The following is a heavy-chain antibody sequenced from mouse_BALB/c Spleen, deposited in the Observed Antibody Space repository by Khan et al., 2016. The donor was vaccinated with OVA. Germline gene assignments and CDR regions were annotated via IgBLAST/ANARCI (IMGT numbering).Heavy chain of an antibody. Sequence: QVQLQQSGAELAKPGASVKMSCTASGYNFTSYWMHWIKQRPGQGLEWIGYINPTSGYTDYNQKFKDKATLTADKSSSTAYMQLRSLTSDDSAVYYWARDRIDYWGQGTALTGSS. CDR3: ARDRIDY. J-gene: IGHJ2*01. V-gene: IGHV1-7*01. CDR2: INPTSGYT. CDR1: GYNFTSYW.